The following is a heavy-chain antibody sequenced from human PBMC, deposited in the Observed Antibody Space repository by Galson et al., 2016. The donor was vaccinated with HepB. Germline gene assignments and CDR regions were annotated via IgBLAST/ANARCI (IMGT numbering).Heavy chain of an antibody. Sequence: SLRLSCAASGFTFSSSAMNWVRQAPGKGLEWVAVISYDGTDKYSEDSAKGRFTIPRDNSRDKLYLQMNSLRAENTDLYYCARDHSNYRIFLHYYYGMDVWGQGTMVTVSS. V-gene: IGHV3-30-3*01. J-gene: IGHJ6*02. CDR2: ISYDGTDK. CDR3: ARDHSNYRIFLHYYYGMDV. CDR1: GFTFSSSA. D-gene: IGHD4-11*01.